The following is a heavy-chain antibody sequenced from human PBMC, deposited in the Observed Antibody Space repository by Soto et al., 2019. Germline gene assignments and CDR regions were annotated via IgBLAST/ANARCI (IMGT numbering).Heavy chain of an antibody. CDR2: ITTAGDT. CDR3: GRAGLGQLDFDS. V-gene: IGHV3-13*04. D-gene: IGHD6-6*01. J-gene: IGHJ4*02. CDR1: GFIFSGYD. Sequence: EVQLVESGGGLVQPGGSLRLSCATSGFIFSGYDMHWVRQATGKRLEWVSTITTAGDTYYLGSVKGRFTISRENAKNSLYLQMNSLGAGDTAVYYGGRAGLGQLDFDSWGQGTLVTVSS.